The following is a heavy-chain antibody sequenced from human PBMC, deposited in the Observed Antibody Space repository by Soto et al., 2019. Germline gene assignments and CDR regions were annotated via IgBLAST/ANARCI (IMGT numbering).Heavy chain of an antibody. CDR1: GFTFSSYW. J-gene: IGHJ4*02. CDR3: SREAGN. Sequence: LRLSCAASGFTFSSYWMHWVRQAPGKGLVWVSRISTDGSSTNYADSVRGRFTISRDNAKNTLYLQMNSLRTEDTAVYYCSREAGNWGQGTLVTVSS. V-gene: IGHV3-74*01. CDR2: ISTDGSST.